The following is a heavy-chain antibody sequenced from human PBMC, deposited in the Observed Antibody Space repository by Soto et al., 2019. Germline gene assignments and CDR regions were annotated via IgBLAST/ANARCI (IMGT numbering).Heavy chain of an antibody. CDR2: IIPIFGTA. Sequence: SVKVSCKASGGTFSSYAISWVRQAPGQGLEWMGGIIPIFGTANYAQKFQGRVTITADTSTSTAYMELRSLRSDDTAVYYCARDAPRPSTYAFDIWGQGTMVTVSS. CDR3: ARDAPRPSTYAFDI. V-gene: IGHV1-69*06. J-gene: IGHJ3*02. D-gene: IGHD1-26*01. CDR1: GGTFSSYA.